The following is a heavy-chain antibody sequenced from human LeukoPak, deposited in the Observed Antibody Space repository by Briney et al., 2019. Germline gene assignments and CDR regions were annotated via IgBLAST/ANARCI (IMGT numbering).Heavy chain of an antibody. Sequence: SQTLSLTCAVSGGSISSGGYSWSWIRQPAGKGLEWIGRISSSGSTNYNPSLKSRVTISVDTSKNQFSLELSSVTAADTAVYFCARGPYSYDSSGAFDIWGQGTMVTVSS. J-gene: IGHJ3*02. CDR3: ARGPYSYDSSGAFDI. D-gene: IGHD3-22*01. CDR1: GGSISSGGYS. V-gene: IGHV4-61*02. CDR2: ISSSGST.